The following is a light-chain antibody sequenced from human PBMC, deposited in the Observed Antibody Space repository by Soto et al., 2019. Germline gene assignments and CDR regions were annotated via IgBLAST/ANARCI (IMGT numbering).Light chain of an antibody. CDR1: STDVGGYNY. V-gene: IGLV2-11*01. Sequence: QSVLTQPRSVSGSPGQSVTISCTGTSTDVGGYNYVSWYQQHPGKVPKLMLYDVSKRPSGVPDRFSGSKSGNTASLTISGLQAEDEADHYCCSYAGRDTLYVFGRGTKVTVL. CDR3: CSYAGRDTLYV. J-gene: IGLJ1*01. CDR2: DVS.